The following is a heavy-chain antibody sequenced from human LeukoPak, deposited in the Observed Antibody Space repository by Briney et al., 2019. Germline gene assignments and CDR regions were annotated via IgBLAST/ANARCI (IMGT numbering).Heavy chain of an antibody. CDR3: ARVRGVDSAPDAFDI. Sequence: GGSLRLSCAASGFTFSSYWMHWVRQAPGKGLVWVSRINSDGSSTSYADSVKGRFTISRDNAKNTLYLRMNSLRAEDTAVYYCARVRGVDSAPDAFDIWGQGTMVTVSS. D-gene: IGHD3-10*01. CDR1: GFTFSSYW. J-gene: IGHJ3*02. CDR2: INSDGSST. V-gene: IGHV3-74*01.